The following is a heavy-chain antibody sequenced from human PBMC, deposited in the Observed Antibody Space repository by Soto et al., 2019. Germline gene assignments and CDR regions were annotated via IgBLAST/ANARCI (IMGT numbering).Heavy chain of an antibody. J-gene: IGHJ4*02. Sequence: EVLLLESGGGLVQPGGSLRLSCAVSGFSLTSYALTWVRQPPGKGLEWVSSISGSDGGTYYADSVKGRFTLSRDNSKNMLYLQMNSLRAEDTAIYFCAKDRVYGANTYYFDHWGQGTLVTVSS. D-gene: IGHD4-17*01. CDR3: AKDRVYGANTYYFDH. V-gene: IGHV3-23*01. CDR1: GFSLTSYA. CDR2: ISGSDGGT.